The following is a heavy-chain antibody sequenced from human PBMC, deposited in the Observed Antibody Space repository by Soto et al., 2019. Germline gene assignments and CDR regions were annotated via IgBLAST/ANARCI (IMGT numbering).Heavy chain of an antibody. V-gene: IGHV4-59*01. CDR3: ARVRGTAGKRYFDY. CDR1: GGSMIAYY. J-gene: IGHJ4*02. Sequence: SETLSLTCTVSGGSMIAYYWNWMRQPPGKGLQWIGYTYYSGSTTYNPSLKSRVTISVDSSKNQFSLKLDSVTPADTAVYYCARVRGTAGKRYFDYWGPGTLVT. CDR2: TYYSGST. D-gene: IGHD6-13*01.